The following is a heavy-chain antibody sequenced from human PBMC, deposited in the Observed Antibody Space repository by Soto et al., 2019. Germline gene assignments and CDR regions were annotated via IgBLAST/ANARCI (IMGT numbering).Heavy chain of an antibody. J-gene: IGHJ3*02. CDR1: GFTFSSYS. D-gene: IGHD6-6*01. CDR2: ISSSSSYI. CDR3: ARECRIAQEYSSSSDAFDI. V-gene: IGHV3-21*01. Sequence: EVQLVESGGGLVKPGGSLRLSCAASGFTFSSYSMNWVRQAPGKGLEWVSSISSSSSYIYYADSVKGRFTISRDNAKNSLYLQMNSLRAEDTAVYYCARECRIAQEYSSSSDAFDIWGQGTMVTVSS.